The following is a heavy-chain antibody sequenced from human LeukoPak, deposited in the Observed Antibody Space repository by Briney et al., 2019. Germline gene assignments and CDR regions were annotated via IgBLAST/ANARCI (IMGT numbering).Heavy chain of an antibody. CDR2: ISYSGSP. Sequence: SETLSLTCTVSGGSLRGGYYWSWIRQHPGKGLEWIGYISYSGSPYYNPSLKSRLTISVDTSYNQFSLKLSSVTAADTAVYYCARPGGYSNDAFDIWGQGTMVTVSS. CDR1: GGSLRGGYY. D-gene: IGHD5-18*01. J-gene: IGHJ3*02. V-gene: IGHV4-31*03. CDR3: ARPGGYSNDAFDI.